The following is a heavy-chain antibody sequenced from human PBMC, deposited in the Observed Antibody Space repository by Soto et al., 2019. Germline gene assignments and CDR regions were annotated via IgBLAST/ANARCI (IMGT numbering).Heavy chain of an antibody. CDR2: ISAYNGNT. CDR3: ARDLGCTNGVCYIAHDYYGMDV. V-gene: IGHV1-18*01. CDR1: GYTFTSYG. D-gene: IGHD2-8*01. Sequence: AAVKFSWKASGYTFTSYGISWVGQAPGQGLEWMGWISAYNGNTNYAQKLQGRVTMTTDTSTSKAYMELRRLRSDDTAVYSCARDLGCTNGVCYIAHDYYGMDVW. J-gene: IGHJ6*01.